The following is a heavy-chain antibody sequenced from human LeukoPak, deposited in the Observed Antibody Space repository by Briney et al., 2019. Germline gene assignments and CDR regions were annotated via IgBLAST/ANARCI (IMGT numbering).Heavy chain of an antibody. CDR3: ASLSPYNYDFWSGYYDYIDY. CDR1: GYSISSGYY. D-gene: IGHD3-3*01. CDR2: IYYSGST. Sequence: SETLSLTCTVSGYSISSGYYWGWIRQPPGKGLEWIGSIYYSGSTYYNPSLKSRVTISVDTSKNQFSLKLSSVTAADTAVYYCASLSPYNYDFWSGYYDYIDYWGQGTLVTVSS. J-gene: IGHJ4*02. V-gene: IGHV4-38-2*02.